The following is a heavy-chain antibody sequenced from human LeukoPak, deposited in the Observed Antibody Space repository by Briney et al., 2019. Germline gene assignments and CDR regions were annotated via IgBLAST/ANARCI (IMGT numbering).Heavy chain of an antibody. CDR1: GFTVSSTY. J-gene: IGHJ4*02. V-gene: IGHV3-53*01. Sequence: GGSLRLSCAASGFTVSSTYMSWVRLAPGKGLEWVSVIYKDGKIYYIDSVKGRFTISRDTSKNTLYLQMNSLRVEDTAVYYCASRHCSGGDCYFAGADPFDHWGQGTLVTVSS. CDR3: ASRHCSGGDCYFAGADPFDH. CDR2: IYKDGKI. D-gene: IGHD2-21*01.